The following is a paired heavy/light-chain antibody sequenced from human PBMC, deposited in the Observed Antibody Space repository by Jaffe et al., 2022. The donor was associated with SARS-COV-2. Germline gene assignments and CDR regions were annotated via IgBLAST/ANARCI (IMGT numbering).Heavy chain of an antibody. J-gene: IGHJ4*02. Sequence: QVQLQESGPGLVKPSQTLSLTCTVSGGSISNSAYYWSWIRQPPGKGLEWIGYIYYSGSIYYNPSLKSRVIISIDTSKNQFSLKLSSVTAADTAVYYCASGPHDYVDYFGQGTLVTVSS. CDR3: ASGPHDYVDY. CDR2: IYYSGSI. CDR1: GGSISNSAYY. V-gene: IGHV4-30-4*01.
Light chain of an antibody. CDR1: SSDVGGYDY. V-gene: IGLV2-14*01. Sequence: QSALTQPASVSGSPGQSITISCTGTSSDVGGYDYDSWYQQHPGKAPKLIIYEVSNRPSGVSNRFSGSKSGNTASLTISGLQAEDEADYYCSSYISSNVVFGGGTKLTVL. CDR2: EVS. J-gene: IGLJ2*01. CDR3: SSYISSNVV.